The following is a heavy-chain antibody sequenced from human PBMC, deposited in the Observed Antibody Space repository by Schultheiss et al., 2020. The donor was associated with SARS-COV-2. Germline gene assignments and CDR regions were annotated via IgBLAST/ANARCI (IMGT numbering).Heavy chain of an antibody. J-gene: IGHJ4*02. CDR2: IYYSGST. CDR3: ARGGLPPTFDY. D-gene: IGHD2-21*01. CDR1: GGSISSGGYY. V-gene: IGHV4-61*10. Sequence: SETLSLTCTVSGGSISSGGYYWSWIRQPAGKGLEWIGYIYYSGSTNYNPSLKSRVTISVDTSKNQFSLKLSSVTAADTAVYYCARGGLPPTFDYWGQGTLVTVSS.